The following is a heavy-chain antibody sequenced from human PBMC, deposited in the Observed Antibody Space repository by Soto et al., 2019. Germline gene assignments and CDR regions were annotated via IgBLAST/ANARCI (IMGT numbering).Heavy chain of an antibody. CDR1: GGSFSGYY. Sequence: SETLSLTCAVYGGSFSGYYWSWIRQPPGKGLEWIGEINHSGSTNYNPSLKSRVTISVDTSKNQFSLKLSSVTAADTAVYYCATSYGDDLGGWFDPWGQGTLVTVSS. D-gene: IGHD4-17*01. CDR2: INHSGST. CDR3: ATSYGDDLGGWFDP. V-gene: IGHV4-34*01. J-gene: IGHJ5*02.